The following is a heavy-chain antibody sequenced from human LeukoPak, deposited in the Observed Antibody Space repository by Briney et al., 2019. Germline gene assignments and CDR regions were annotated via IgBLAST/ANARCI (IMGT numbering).Heavy chain of an antibody. V-gene: IGHV1-2*04. Sequence: ASVNVSCKTSGYIFTDDYIHWVRQAPGQGLEWMGWINPKTGDTNSAQKFQRWVTMTRDTAISTAYMELNRLTLDDTAVYYCARAVYSYGYCDRMTCPNWFDPWGQGTLVTVSS. CDR1: GYIFTDDY. CDR3: ARAVYSYGYCDRMTCPNWFDP. D-gene: IGHD2-2*03. J-gene: IGHJ5*02. CDR2: INPKTGDT.